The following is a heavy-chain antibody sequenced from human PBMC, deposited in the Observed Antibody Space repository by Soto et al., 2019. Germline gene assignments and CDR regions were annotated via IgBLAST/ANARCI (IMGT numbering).Heavy chain of an antibody. CDR3: AKDSHSSGWYSTFDY. V-gene: IGHV3-43*01. CDR2: ISWDGGST. J-gene: IGHJ4*02. CDR1: GFTFDDYT. Sequence: EVQLVESGGVVVQPGGSLRLSCAASGFTFDDYTMHWVRQAPGKGLEWVSLISWDGGSTYYADSVKGRFTISRDNSKNSLYLQMNSLRPEDTALYYCAKDSHSSGWYSTFDYWGQGTLVTVSS. D-gene: IGHD6-19*01.